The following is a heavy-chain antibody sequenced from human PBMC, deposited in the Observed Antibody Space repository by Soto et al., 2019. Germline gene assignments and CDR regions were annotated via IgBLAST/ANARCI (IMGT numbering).Heavy chain of an antibody. D-gene: IGHD2-2*01. CDR2: ISGYKGNT. CDR1: GHTFNSYG. CDR3: ASIGPRYAGGAFDV. J-gene: IGHJ3*01. V-gene: IGHV1-18*01. Sequence: QVQLVQSGTEVKKPGAAVRVSCKTSGHTFNSYGITWVRQAPGQGLEWMGWISGYKGNTNYAQKLQDRVTMTTDTSTSTAYMELRSLRSDDTAVYYCASIGPRYAGGAFDVWGQGTSVTVSS.